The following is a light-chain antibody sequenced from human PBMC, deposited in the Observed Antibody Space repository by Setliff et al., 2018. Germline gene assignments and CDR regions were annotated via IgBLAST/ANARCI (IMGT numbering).Light chain of an antibody. V-gene: IGLV1-40*01. CDR1: RFNIGAGYD. J-gene: IGLJ2*01. Sequence: QSALPQPPSVSGAPGQRVTISCTGSRFNIGAGYDVHWYQQLPGTAPKLLIYDNTYRPSGVPDRFSGSKSATSATLAITGLQAEDEADYYCQSYDSSLHSVEFGGGTKVTVL. CDR2: DNT. CDR3: QSYDSSLHSVE.